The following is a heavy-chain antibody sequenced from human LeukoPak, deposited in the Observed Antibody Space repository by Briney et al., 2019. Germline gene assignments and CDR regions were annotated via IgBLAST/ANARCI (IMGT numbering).Heavy chain of an antibody. CDR1: GGSISSYY. V-gene: IGHV4-59*01. Sequence: SETLSLTCTVCGGSISSYYWSWIRQPPGKGLEWIGYIYYSGSANYNPSLKSRVTISVDTSKNQFSLKLSSVTAADTAVYYCARGLRYYYDSSGYYYFDYWGQGTLVTVSS. CDR2: IYYSGSA. CDR3: ARGLRYYYDSSGYYYFDY. D-gene: IGHD3-22*01. J-gene: IGHJ4*02.